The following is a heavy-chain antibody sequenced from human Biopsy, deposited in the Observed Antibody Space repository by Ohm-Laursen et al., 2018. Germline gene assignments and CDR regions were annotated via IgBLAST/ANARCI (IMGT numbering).Heavy chain of an antibody. CDR1: GFTFSSHG. V-gene: IGHV3-30*03. J-gene: IGHJ4*02. CDR2: FSYDGINK. D-gene: IGHD3-9*01. Sequence: SLRLSCAASGFTFSSHGMHWVRQAPGKGLEGVAHFSYDGINKHYADSVKGRFTISRDNSKNTLSLQMNSLRVEDTAMYYCLREAATGYYRTADFWGQGTLVTVSS. CDR3: LREAATGYYRTADF.